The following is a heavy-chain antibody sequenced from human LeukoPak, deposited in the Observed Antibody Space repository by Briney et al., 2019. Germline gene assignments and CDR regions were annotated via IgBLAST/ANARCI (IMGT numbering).Heavy chain of an antibody. J-gene: IGHJ5*02. V-gene: IGHV4-34*01. CDR2: INHSGST. CDR1: GGSFSGYY. Sequence: SETLSLTCAVYGGSFSGYYWSWIRQPPGKGLEWIGEINHSGSTNYNPSLKSRVTISVDTSKNQFSLKLSSVTAADTAVYYCARRSITMVRGVIRGNWFDPWGQGTLVTVSS. CDR3: ARRSITMVRGVIRGNWFDP. D-gene: IGHD3-10*01.